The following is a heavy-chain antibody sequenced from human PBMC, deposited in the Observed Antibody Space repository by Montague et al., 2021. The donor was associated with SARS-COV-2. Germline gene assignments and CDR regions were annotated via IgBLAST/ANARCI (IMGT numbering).Heavy chain of an antibody. V-gene: IGHV6-1*01. D-gene: IGHD4-17*01. CDR2: TFYRSQWHT. CDR1: GESVSSDTAA. J-gene: IGHJ1*01. Sequence: CAISGESVSSDTAAWHWIRQSPSRGLEWLGRTFYRSQWHTDSAASVRSRISFSGDISKNQFSLHLNSVTPEDTAIYYCARDGDYGGTWYSFLQNWGQGILVIVSS. CDR3: ARDGDYGGTWYSFLQN.